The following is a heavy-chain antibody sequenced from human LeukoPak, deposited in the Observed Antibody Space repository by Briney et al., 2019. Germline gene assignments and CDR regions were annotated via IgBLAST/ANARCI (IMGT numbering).Heavy chain of an antibody. V-gene: IGHV1-69*06. Sequence: ASVQVSCKASGGTFSSYAISWVRQAPGQGLEWMGGIIPIFGTANYAQKFQGRVTITADKSTSTAYMELSSLRSEDTAVYYCASGLYDSSGYYYGFNWFDPWGQGTLVTVSS. J-gene: IGHJ5*02. D-gene: IGHD3-22*01. CDR1: GGTFSSYA. CDR3: ASGLYDSSGYYYGFNWFDP. CDR2: IIPIFGTA.